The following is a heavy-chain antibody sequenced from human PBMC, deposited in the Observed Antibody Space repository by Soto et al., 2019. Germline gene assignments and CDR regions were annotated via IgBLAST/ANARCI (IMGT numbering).Heavy chain of an antibody. CDR3: ARVGEDGYNYGAAFDI. CDR1: GGTFSSYA. Sequence: SVKVSCKASGGTFSSYAISWVRQAPGQGLEWMGGIIPIFGTANYAQKFQGRVTITADESTSTAYMELSSLRSEDTAVYYCARVGEDGYNYGAAFDIWGQGTKVTVSS. J-gene: IGHJ3*02. D-gene: IGHD5-12*01. CDR2: IIPIFGTA. V-gene: IGHV1-69*13.